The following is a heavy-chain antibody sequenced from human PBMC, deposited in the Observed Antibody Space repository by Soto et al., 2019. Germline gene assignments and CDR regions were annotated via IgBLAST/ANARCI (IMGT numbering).Heavy chain of an antibody. J-gene: IGHJ4*02. Sequence: VQLVESGGGLVKPGGSLRLSCAASGFTFSSYSFNWVRQAPGKGLEWVSIITRTSTFISYADSVRGRFTISRDNAKNSLYLQMDSLGAGDTAVYYCARARGNDWYEDYWGQGTLVTVSS. CDR2: ITRTSTFI. CDR3: ARARGNDWYEDY. D-gene: IGHD1-1*01. CDR1: GFTFSSYS. V-gene: IGHV3-21*06.